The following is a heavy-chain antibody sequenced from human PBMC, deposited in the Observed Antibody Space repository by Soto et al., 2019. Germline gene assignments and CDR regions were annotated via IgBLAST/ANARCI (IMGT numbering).Heavy chain of an antibody. D-gene: IGHD2-15*01. CDR2: IYYDGSNK. CDR1: GFTFGVYA. V-gene: IGHV3-33*01. Sequence: GGSLRLSCAASGFTFGVYAMHWVRQAPGKGLEWVAVIYYDGSNKYYAESVKGRFAISRDNSKSTLYLQMNSLRAEDTAVYYCARAYCSGGVCYYYFDFWGQGTLVTLAS. J-gene: IGHJ4*02. CDR3: ARAYCSGGVCYYYFDF.